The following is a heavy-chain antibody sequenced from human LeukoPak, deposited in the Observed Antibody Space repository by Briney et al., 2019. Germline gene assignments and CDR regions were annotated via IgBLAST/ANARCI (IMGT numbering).Heavy chain of an antibody. CDR3: ARDSIVVVPAAISYYFDY. V-gene: IGHV3-33*08. CDR2: IWYDGSNK. D-gene: IGHD2-2*01. CDR1: GFTFSSYG. J-gene: IGHJ4*02. Sequence: AGGSLRLSCAASGFTFSSYGMHWVRQAPGKGLEWVAVIWYDGSNKYYADSVKGRFTISRDNSKNTLYLQMNSLRAGDTAVYYCARDSIVVVPAAISYYFDYWGQGTLVTVSS.